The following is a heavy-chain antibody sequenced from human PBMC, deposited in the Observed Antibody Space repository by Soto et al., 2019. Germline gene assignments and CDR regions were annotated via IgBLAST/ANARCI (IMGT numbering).Heavy chain of an antibody. D-gene: IGHD3-22*01. CDR3: ARGGVIVVGLDV. CDR1: GFTFSTYW. J-gene: IGHJ6*02. V-gene: IGHV3-74*01. Sequence: AQLVESGGGLVQPGGSLRLSCAGTGFTFSTYWMHWVRQVPGKGLEWVSRVKTDGTNTGYADSVKGRFTISRDNAKNTLYLEMNNLRADDTAVYYCARGGVIVVGLDVWGQGTTVTVSS. CDR2: VKTDGTNT.